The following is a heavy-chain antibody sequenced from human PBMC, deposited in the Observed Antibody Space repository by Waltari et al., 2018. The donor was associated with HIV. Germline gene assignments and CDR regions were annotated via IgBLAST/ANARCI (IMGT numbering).Heavy chain of an antibody. CDR3: VRMHRYYGSEQSRYFYFGVDV. CDR2: CYRNGNT. CDR1: GFDVSTNY. D-gene: IGHD3-10*01. J-gene: IGHJ6*02. V-gene: IGHV3-53*01. Sequence: EVQLVESGGDLTQPGGSLRLSCVVSGFDVSTNYMRWVRQAPGMGLEWVSVCYRNGNTSYLQSGKVRFTMFRDNANNTLYLQMNSLRADDTAVYYCVRMHRYYGSEQSRYFYFGVDVWGQGTTVTVS.